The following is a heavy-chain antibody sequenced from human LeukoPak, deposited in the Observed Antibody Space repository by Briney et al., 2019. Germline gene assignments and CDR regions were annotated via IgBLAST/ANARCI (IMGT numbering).Heavy chain of an antibody. CDR1: GFTFSSYA. D-gene: IGHD3-10*01. Sequence: GGSLRLSCAASGFTFSSYAMSWVRQAPGKGLEWVSSIGGGGTTYYADSVKGQFTISRDNYRTTLYLQMNSLRAEDTAVYYCAKEVAGSGSYPEGFDYWGQGTLVTVSS. J-gene: IGHJ4*02. CDR2: IGGGGTT. V-gene: IGHV3-23*01. CDR3: AKEVAGSGSYPEGFDY.